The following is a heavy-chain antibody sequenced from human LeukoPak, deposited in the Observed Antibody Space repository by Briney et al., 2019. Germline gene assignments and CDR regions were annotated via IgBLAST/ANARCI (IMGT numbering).Heavy chain of an antibody. CDR2: IYYSGST. CDR1: GGSISSSSYY. D-gene: IGHD5-18*01. CDR3: ARRGIQLWLHYMDV. V-gene: IGHV4-39*01. Sequence: SENLSLTCTVSGGSISSSSYYWGWIRQPPGKGLEWIGSIYYSGSTYYNPSLKSRVTISVDTSKNQFSLKLSSVTAADTAVYYCARRGIQLWLHYMDVWGKGTTVTVSS. J-gene: IGHJ6*03.